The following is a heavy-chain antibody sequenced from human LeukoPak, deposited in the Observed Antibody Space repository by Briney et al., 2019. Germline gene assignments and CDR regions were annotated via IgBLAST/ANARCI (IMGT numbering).Heavy chain of an antibody. V-gene: IGHV3-48*03. CDR2: ISNGGSTI. Sequence: GGSLRLSCAASGFSFGTAEMNWVRQAPGKGLEWIAYISNGGSTIYYADSVEGRFTISRDNAKNSLSLQMNSLRVEDTAVYYCARNDTGDAFDYWGQGALVIVSS. J-gene: IGHJ4*02. D-gene: IGHD2-21*01. CDR1: GFSFGTAE. CDR3: ARNDTGDAFDY.